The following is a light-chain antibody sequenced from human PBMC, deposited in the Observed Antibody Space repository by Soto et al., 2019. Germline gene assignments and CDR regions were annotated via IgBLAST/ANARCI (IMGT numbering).Light chain of an antibody. J-gene: IGLJ1*01. CDR1: SNDVGGYKY. Sequence: QSALTQPASVSGSPGQSITISCTGTSNDVGGYKYVSWYQQLPGKAPKLIIYDVSNRPSGSSNRFSGSKSGNTASLTISGLQAEDEADYYCSSYTTTSRYVFGTGTKLTVL. CDR3: SSYTTTSRYV. CDR2: DVS. V-gene: IGLV2-14*03.